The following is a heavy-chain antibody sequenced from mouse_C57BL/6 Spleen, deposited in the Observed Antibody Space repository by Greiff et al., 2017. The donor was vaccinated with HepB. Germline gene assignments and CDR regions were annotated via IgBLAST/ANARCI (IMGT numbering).Heavy chain of an antibody. Sequence: VQLKESGAELVKPGASVKLSCTASGFNIKDYYMHWVKQRTEQGLEWIGRIDPEDGETKYAPKFQGKATITADTSSNTAYLQLSSLTSEDTAVYYCAREGLRLQLRWYFDVWGTGTTVTVSS. CDR3: AREGLRLQLRWYFDV. CDR2: IDPEDGET. CDR1: GFNIKDYY. D-gene: IGHD3-2*02. J-gene: IGHJ1*03. V-gene: IGHV14-2*01.